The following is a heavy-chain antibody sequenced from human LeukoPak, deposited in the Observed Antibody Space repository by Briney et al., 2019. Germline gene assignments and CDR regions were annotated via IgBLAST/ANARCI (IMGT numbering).Heavy chain of an antibody. Sequence: SETLSLTCAVYGSLDIYYFMFVRQPPGKGLQWLGEITYRRSADYNPSLKSRLTISIDVPQRQVSLQLRSVTAADTAVYYCAAYGGDWNFDSWGQGTLVTVSS. CDR1: GSLDIYY. D-gene: IGHD2-21*01. J-gene: IGHJ4*02. CDR2: ITYRRSA. V-gene: IGHV4-34*01. CDR3: AAYGGDWNFDS.